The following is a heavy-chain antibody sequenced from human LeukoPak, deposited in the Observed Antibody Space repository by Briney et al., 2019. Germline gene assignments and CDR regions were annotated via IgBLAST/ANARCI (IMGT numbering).Heavy chain of an antibody. Sequence: PSETLSLTCTVSGGSISSSSYYWGWIRQPPGKGLEWIGNIYYSGSTYYNPSLKSRVTMSIDTSKNQLSLKLSSVTAADTAVYYCASSDCGSTSCYGDYWGQGTLVTVSS. J-gene: IGHJ4*02. CDR1: GGSISSSSYY. CDR2: IYYSGST. V-gene: IGHV4-39*07. D-gene: IGHD2-2*01. CDR3: ASSDCGSTSCYGDY.